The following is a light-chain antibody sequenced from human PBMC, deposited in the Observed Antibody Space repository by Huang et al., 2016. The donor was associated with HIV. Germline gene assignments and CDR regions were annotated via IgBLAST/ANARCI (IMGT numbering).Light chain of an antibody. Sequence: EIVLTQSPATLSLSPGERATLSCRASQSVSSYLAWYKQKPGQAPRLLIYGASNRATGIPARFSGSGSGTDFTLTISSLEPEDFAVYYCQQRSNWPILTFGPGTKVDIK. J-gene: IGKJ3*01. CDR3: QQRSNWPILT. CDR1: QSVSSY. V-gene: IGKV3-11*01. CDR2: GAS.